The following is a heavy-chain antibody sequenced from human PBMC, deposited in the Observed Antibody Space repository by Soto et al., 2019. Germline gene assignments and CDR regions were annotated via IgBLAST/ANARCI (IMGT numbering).Heavy chain of an antibody. D-gene: IGHD2-15*01. J-gene: IGHJ4*02. CDR3: ASVGTLSRTNSQSGFDY. V-gene: IGHV3-53*02. CDR1: GFTVSSNY. CDR2: IYSGGRT. Sequence: EVQLVETGGGLIQPGGSLRLSCAASGFTVSSNYMSWVRQAPGKGLEWVSVIYSGGRTYYADSVKVRFTISRDNSKNTVYREMNGLRAEDTAVYYCASVGTLSRTNSQSGFDYWVQGTLVRVSS.